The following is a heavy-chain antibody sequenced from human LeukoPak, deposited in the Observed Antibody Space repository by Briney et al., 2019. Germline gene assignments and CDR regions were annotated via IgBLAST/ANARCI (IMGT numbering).Heavy chain of an antibody. CDR1: GVTFSSHG. CDR2: ISSGGTTT. D-gene: IGHD6-13*01. CDR3: AKEGQTPYSSKFSFDY. V-gene: IGHV3-30*18. Sequence: GGSLRLSCAASGVTFSSHGMHWVRQAPGKGLEGVADISSGGTTTYYADSVKGRFIISRDNSKNTLYLQMNSLRIEDTAVYYCAKEGQTPYSSKFSFDYWGHGPLVTVSS. J-gene: IGHJ4*01.